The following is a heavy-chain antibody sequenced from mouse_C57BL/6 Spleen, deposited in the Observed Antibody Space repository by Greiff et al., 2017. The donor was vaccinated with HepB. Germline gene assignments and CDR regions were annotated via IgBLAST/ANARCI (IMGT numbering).Heavy chain of an antibody. CDR3: ARSRGSSSGFAY. V-gene: IGHV1-4*01. CDR2: INPSSGYT. D-gene: IGHD1-3*01. Sequence: VKLQESGAELARPGASVKMSCKASGYTFTSYTMHWVKQRPGQGLEWIGYINPSSGYTKYNQKFKDKATLTADKSSSTAYMQLSSLTSEDSAVYYCARSRGSSSGFAYWGQGTLVTVSA. J-gene: IGHJ3*01. CDR1: GYTFTSYT.